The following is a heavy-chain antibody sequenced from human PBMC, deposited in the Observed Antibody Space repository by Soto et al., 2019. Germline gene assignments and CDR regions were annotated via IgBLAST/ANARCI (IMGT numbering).Heavy chain of an antibody. CDR1: GYIFNNYY. CDR2: INPNGGST. V-gene: IGHV1-46*02. Sequence: ASVKVSCKTSGYIFNNYYIHWVRQAPGQGLEWMGIINPNGGSTSYAQKSQGRVTMTRDMSTSTVYMELSSLRSEDTGIFYCARSSSGYYGGFDPWGQGSLVTVSS. D-gene: IGHD3-22*01. J-gene: IGHJ5*02. CDR3: ARSSSGYYGGFDP.